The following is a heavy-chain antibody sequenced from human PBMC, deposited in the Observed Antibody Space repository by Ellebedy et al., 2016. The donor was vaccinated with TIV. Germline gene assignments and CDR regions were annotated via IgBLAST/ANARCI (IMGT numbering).Heavy chain of an antibody. J-gene: IGHJ4*02. CDR1: GGSIRSYF. Sequence: SETLSLTCTVSGGSIRSYFWSWIRQPPGKGLEWIGHISYSVNTDYNPSLKSRVAISVDTSKNQFSLRLSSVTAADTAVYYCARYYASAWNYFDYWGQGTLVTVSS. CDR3: ARYYASAWNYFDY. V-gene: IGHV4-59*08. CDR2: ISYSVNT. D-gene: IGHD6-19*01.